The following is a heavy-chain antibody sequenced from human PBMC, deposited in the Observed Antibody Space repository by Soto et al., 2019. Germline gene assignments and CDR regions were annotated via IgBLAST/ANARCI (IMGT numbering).Heavy chain of an antibody. J-gene: IGHJ4*02. CDR1: GFTFTSSA. V-gene: IGHV1-58*01. Sequence: GASVKVSCKASGFTFTSSAVQWVRQARGQRLEWIGWIVVGSGNTNYAQKFQERVTITRDMSTSTAYMELSSLRSEDTAVYYCAAESAGYNSFDYWGQGTLVTVS. D-gene: IGHD5-12*01. CDR2: IVVGSGNT. CDR3: AAESAGYNSFDY.